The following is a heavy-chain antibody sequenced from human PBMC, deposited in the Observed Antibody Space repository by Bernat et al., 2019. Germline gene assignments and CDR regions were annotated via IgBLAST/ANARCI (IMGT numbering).Heavy chain of an antibody. V-gene: IGHV3-7*01. CDR2: IKQDGSEK. CDR1: GFTFSSYW. J-gene: IGHJ4*02. CDR3: AKDYRAQSVAGTAGDY. Sequence: EVQLVESGGGLVQPGGSLRLSCAASGFTFSSYWMSWVRQAPGKGLEWVANIKQDGSEKYYVDSVKGRFTISRDNAKNSLYLQMNSLRAEDTAVYYCAKDYRAQSVAGTAGDYWGQGTLVTVSS. D-gene: IGHD6-19*01.